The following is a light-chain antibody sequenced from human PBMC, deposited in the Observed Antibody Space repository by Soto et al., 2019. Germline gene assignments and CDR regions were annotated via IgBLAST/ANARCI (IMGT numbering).Light chain of an antibody. Sequence: QPVLTQPPSASGTPGQRVTISCSGSSSNIGSNSVCWFQQLPGTAPKLLIYSSNQRPSGVPDRFSGSKSGTSASLAVSGLRSEDEADYYCAAWDDSLSGVVFGGGTKVTVL. CDR3: AAWDDSLSGVV. J-gene: IGLJ2*01. CDR2: SSN. V-gene: IGLV1-47*02. CDR1: SSNIGSNS.